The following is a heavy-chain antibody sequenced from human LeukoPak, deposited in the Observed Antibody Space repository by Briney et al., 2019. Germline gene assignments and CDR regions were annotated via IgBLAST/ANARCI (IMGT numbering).Heavy chain of an antibody. V-gene: IGHV4-59*01. CDR1: GGSISSYH. D-gene: IGHD3-3*01. Sequence: SETLSLTCTVSGGSISSYHWSWIRQPPGKGLEWIGHIYYTGNTNYNPSLKSRVTISLDTSKNQFSLKLSSVTAADTAVYYCTRSLGVAIHGGMDVWGQGTTVTVSS. CDR3: TRSLGVAIHGGMDV. CDR2: IYYTGNT. J-gene: IGHJ6*02.